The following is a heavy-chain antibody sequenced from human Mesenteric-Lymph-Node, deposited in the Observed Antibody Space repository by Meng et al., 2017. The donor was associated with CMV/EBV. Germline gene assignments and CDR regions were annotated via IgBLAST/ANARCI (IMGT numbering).Heavy chain of an antibody. J-gene: IGHJ4*02. CDR3: AREGDSGSYADY. V-gene: IGHV3-15*01. CDR1: GFTCKNAW. CDR2: IKSKTDGGTT. Sequence: GESLKISCAASGFTCKNAWMSWVRQATRKGLEWVGRIKSKTDGGTTDYAAPVRGRFTISRDDSENTLHLQMNSLKTEDTAVYYCAREGDSGSYADYWGQGTLVTVSS. D-gene: IGHD1-26*01.